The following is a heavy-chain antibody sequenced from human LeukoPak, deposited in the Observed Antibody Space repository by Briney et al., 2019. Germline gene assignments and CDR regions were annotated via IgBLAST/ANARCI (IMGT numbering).Heavy chain of an antibody. J-gene: IGHJ5*02. CDR3: ARHRSGSTWYKRALNWFDA. CDR2: IHSSGSI. CDR1: GGSTGDSNYY. Sequence: PSETLSLTCTVTGGSTGDSNYYWSWIRQPTGKGLEWIGSIHSSGSIYDNPSLKSRITISLDTSKNRFSLQLSSVTAADTAVYYCARHRSGSTWYKRALNWFDAWGQGTLVTVSS. D-gene: IGHD6-13*01. V-gene: IGHV4-39*01.